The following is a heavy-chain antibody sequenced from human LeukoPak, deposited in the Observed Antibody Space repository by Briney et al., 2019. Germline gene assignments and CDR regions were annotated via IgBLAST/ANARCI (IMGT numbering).Heavy chain of an antibody. J-gene: IGHJ4*02. CDR1: GYEAYGYTIPKSG. Sequence: ASVKVSCTASGYEAYGYTIPKSGINWVRQAPGQGLEWMGWISVRTGDTNYAQKIQDRVTLTTDTPTRTFYMEMRSLRSDDPAIYYCARLKFGVNSSDKWGQGTQVTVSS. CDR2: ISVRTGDT. D-gene: IGHD4-23*01. V-gene: IGHV1-18*01. CDR3: ARLKFGVNSSDK.